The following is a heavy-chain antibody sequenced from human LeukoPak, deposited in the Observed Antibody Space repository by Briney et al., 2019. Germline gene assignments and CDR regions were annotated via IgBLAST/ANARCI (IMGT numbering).Heavy chain of an antibody. CDR2: INHSGST. D-gene: IGHD3-10*01. Sequence: SETLSLTCAVYGGSFSGYYWSWIRQPPGKGLEWIGEINHSGSTNYNPSLKSRVTISVDTSKNQFSLKLSSVTAADTAVYYCAISTVTAMVRGVISQPYYFDYWGQGTLVTVSS. J-gene: IGHJ4*02. V-gene: IGHV4-34*01. CDR3: AISTVTAMVRGVISQPYYFDY. CDR1: GGSFSGYY.